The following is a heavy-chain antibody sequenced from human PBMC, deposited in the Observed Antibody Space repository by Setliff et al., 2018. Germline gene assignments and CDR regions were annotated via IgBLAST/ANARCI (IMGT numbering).Heavy chain of an antibody. CDR2: IYYSGTA. CDR1: GDSISDISYY. D-gene: IGHD2-2*01. V-gene: IGHV4-39*01. J-gene: IGHJ5*02. CDR3: VRTFNGSPADR. Sequence: SETLSLTCTISGDSISDISYYWGFIRQSPGKGPEWIGSIYYSGTAYYNPSLESRVTMFVDTSKNQFSLRLNSVTAADTAVYYCVRTFNGSPADRWGQGTLVTVSS.